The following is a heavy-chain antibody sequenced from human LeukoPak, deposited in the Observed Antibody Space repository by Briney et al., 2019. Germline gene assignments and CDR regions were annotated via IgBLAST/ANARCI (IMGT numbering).Heavy chain of an antibody. Sequence: GGSLRLSCAASGFTFSSYAVSWVRQAPGEGLEWVSAISGSGDSTYYADSEKGRFTISRDNSKNTLYLQMNSLRAEDTAVYFCAKRIFERAGHFDYWGQGTLVTVSS. D-gene: IGHD3-3*01. CDR2: ISGSGDST. CDR1: GFTFSSYA. V-gene: IGHV3-23*01. J-gene: IGHJ4*02. CDR3: AKRIFERAGHFDY.